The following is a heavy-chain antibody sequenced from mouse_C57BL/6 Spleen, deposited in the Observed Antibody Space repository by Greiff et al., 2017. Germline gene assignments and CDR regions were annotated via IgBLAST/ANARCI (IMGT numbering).Heavy chain of an antibody. D-gene: IGHD3-2*02. V-gene: IGHV1-26*01. CDR3: ARLGAAQAPYYFDY. CDR2: INPNNGGT. J-gene: IGHJ2*01. CDR1: GYTFTDYY. Sequence: EVQLQQSGPELVKPGASVKISCKASGYTFTDYYMNWVKQSHGKSLEWIGDINPNNGGTSYNQKFKGKATLTVDKSSSTAYMELRSLTSEDSAVYYCARLGAAQAPYYFDYWGQGTTLTVSS.